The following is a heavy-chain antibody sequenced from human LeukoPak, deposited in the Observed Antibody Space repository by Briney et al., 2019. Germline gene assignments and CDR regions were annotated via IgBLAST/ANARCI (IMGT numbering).Heavy chain of an antibody. CDR3: AKDLTRSSGGFDY. Sequence: PGGSLRLSCAASGFTFSSYAMTWVRQAPGKGLEWVSAMTSGGGTCYADSVKGRFTISRDNSKNTVYLQMNSLRAEDTAVYYCAKDLTRSSGGFDYWGQGTLVTVSS. CDR2: MTSGGGT. J-gene: IGHJ4*02. CDR1: GFTFSSYA. V-gene: IGHV3-23*01. D-gene: IGHD6-6*01.